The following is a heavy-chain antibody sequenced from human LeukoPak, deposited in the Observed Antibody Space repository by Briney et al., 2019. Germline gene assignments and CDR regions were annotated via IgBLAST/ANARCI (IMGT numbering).Heavy chain of an antibody. V-gene: IGHV4-61*10. J-gene: IGHJ4*02. CDR1: DGSMSSDTYF. CDR3: ARSYSSSWYGDYFDY. CDR2: MSSSGRS. D-gene: IGHD6-13*01. Sequence: SETLSLTCTVSDGSMSSDTYFWSWIRQPAGKGLQWIGRMSSSGRSDYNPSLKSRVTISIDTSKNQFSLKLSSVTAADTAVYYCARSYSSSWYGDYFDYWGQGTLVTVSS.